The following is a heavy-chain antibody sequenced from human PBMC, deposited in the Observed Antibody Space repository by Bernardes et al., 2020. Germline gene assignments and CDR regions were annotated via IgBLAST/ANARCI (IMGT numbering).Heavy chain of an antibody. Sequence: TLSLTSAVYGGSFSGYYWSWIRQPPGKGLEWIGEINHSGSTNYHPSLKSRVTISVDTSKNQFSLKLSSVTAADTAVYYCARWGGIDCSGGSCYFRWYFDLWGRGTLVTGSS. CDR2: INHSGST. J-gene: IGHJ2*01. CDR3: ARWGGIDCSGGSCYFRWYFDL. D-gene: IGHD2-15*01. V-gene: IGHV4-34*01. CDR1: GGSFSGYY.